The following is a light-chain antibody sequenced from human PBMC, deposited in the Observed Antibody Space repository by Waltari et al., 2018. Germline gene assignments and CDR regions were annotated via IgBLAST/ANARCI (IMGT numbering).Light chain of an antibody. J-gene: IGKJ1*01. CDR2: YSN. Sequence: IPLTQSPSSLSASVGARFTLTCWASLAINNDLNWYRQTPGKAPELLIYYSNRLETGVPSRFSGSGSWTEFTLTIDTLQPEDFATYYCQQYNTFPPTFGLGTKVEIK. CDR1: LAINND. CDR3: QQYNTFPPT. V-gene: IGKV1-13*02.